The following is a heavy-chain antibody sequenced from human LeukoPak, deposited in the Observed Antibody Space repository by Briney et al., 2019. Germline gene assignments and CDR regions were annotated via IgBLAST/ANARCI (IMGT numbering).Heavy chain of an antibody. CDR2: ISPDSNYK. D-gene: IGHD5-12*01. CDR1: RFTFSTYS. J-gene: IGHJ4*02. Sequence: GGSLRLSCAASRFTFSTYSMDWLRLAPGKGLEWVSSISPDSNYKYYVDSVKGRFTISRDNAKSSLYLQMNSLRAEVTAVYYCVRGGYRGFDYEYWGPGTLVTVSS. CDR3: VRGGYRGFDYEY. V-gene: IGHV3-21*01.